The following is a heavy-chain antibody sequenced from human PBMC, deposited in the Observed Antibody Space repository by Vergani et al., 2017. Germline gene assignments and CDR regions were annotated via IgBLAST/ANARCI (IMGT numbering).Heavy chain of an antibody. CDR2: IYYSGST. Sequence: QVQLQESGPGLVKPSETLSLTCTVSGGSISSYYWSWIRQPPGKGLEWIGYIYYSGSTNYNPSLKSRVTISVDTSKNQFSLKLSSVTAADTAVYYCARTGHRRGDCSSTSCPQGMCYLDYWGQGTLVTVSS. CDR1: GGSISSYY. J-gene: IGHJ4*02. V-gene: IGHV4-59*01. CDR3: ARTGHRRGDCSSTSCPQGMCYLDY. D-gene: IGHD2-2*01.